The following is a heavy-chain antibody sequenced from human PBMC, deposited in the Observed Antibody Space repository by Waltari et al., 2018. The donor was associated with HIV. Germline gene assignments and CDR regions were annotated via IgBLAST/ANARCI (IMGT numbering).Heavy chain of an antibody. J-gene: IGHJ4*02. CDR2: IYTSGST. CDR1: GGAISSGSYY. D-gene: IGHD1-26*01. V-gene: IGHV4-61*02. CDR3: ARDHWDSGSYKGGFDY. Sequence: QVQLQESGPGLVKPSQTLSLTCTVSGGAISSGSYYWSWTRQTPGKGLEWIGRIYTSGSTNYNPSLKSRVTISVDTSKNQFSLKLSSVTAADTAVYYCARDHWDSGSYKGGFDYWGQGTLVTVSS.